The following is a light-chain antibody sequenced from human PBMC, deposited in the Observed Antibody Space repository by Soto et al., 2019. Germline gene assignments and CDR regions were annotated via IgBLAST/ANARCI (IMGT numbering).Light chain of an antibody. CDR3: QQRSNWPPWT. Sequence: EIVLTQSPGTLSLSPGERATLSCSASQSVSSYLAWYQQKPGQAPRLLIYDASNRATGIPARFSGSGSGTDFTLTISSLEPEDFAVYYCQQRSNWPPWTFGQGTKV. J-gene: IGKJ1*01. CDR1: QSVSSY. CDR2: DAS. V-gene: IGKV3-11*01.